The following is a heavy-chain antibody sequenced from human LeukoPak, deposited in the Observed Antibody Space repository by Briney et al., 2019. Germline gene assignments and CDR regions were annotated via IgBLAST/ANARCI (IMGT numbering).Heavy chain of an antibody. CDR3: ARRSSKRFNWYFDL. V-gene: IGHV4-34*01. Sequence: SETLSLTCVVYGGSFSGYFWSWIRQPPGKGLEWIGEITPSGSTNYSPSLKSRVSISIDTSKKKLSLRLTSVTAADTAVYYCARRSSKRFNWYFDLWGRGTLVTVSS. CDR2: ITPSGST. J-gene: IGHJ2*01. D-gene: IGHD5-24*01. CDR1: GGSFSGYF.